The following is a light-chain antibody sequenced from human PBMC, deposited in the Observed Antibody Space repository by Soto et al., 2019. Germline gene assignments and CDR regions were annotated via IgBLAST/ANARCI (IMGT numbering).Light chain of an antibody. Sequence: DIVMTQSPDSLAVSLGERATINCKSSQSGIYSSNNNNYLAWYQQKPGQPPKLLIYWASTRQSGVPDRFSGSGSGTDFTLTINSLQAEDVAVYYCQQYYSTPLTFGGGTKVDIK. V-gene: IGKV4-1*01. CDR2: WAS. J-gene: IGKJ4*01. CDR3: QQYYSTPLT. CDR1: QSGIYSSNNNNY.